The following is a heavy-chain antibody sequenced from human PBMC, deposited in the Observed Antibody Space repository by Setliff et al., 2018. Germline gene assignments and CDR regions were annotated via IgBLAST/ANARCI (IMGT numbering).Heavy chain of an antibody. J-gene: IGHJ6*03. D-gene: IGHD6-19*01. CDR1: GGSISTYY. CDR2: VFVSGST. Sequence: PSETLSLTCTVSGGSISTYYWSWIRRPAGKGLEWIGRVFVSGSTIYNPSLKSRVTISVDTSKNQFSLNLTSVTAADTAVYYCARASSGWYSAYYYYMDVWGKGTTVTVSS. CDR3: ARASSGWYSAYYYYMDV. V-gene: IGHV4-4*07.